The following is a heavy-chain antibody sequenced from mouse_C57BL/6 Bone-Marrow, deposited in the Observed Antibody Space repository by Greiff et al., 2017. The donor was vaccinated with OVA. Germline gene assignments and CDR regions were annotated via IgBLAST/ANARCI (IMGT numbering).Heavy chain of an antibody. CDR1: GFTFSDYY. J-gene: IGHJ4*01. Sequence: EVKVVESEGGLVQPGSSMKLSCTASGFTFSDYYMAWVRQVPEKGLEWVANINYDGSSTYYLDSLKSRFIISRDNAKNILYLQMSSLKSEDPATYYCAREKDYGSRIAMDYWGQGTSVTVSS. D-gene: IGHD1-1*01. CDR2: INYDGSST. V-gene: IGHV5-16*01. CDR3: AREKDYGSRIAMDY.